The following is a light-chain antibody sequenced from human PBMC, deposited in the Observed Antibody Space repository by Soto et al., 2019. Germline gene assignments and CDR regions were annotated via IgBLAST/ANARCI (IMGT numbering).Light chain of an antibody. CDR2: EVS. Sequence: QSALTQPASVSGSPGQSITISCTGTSSDVGGYNYVSWYQQHPGKAPKLMIYEVSNRPSEVSNRFSGSKSGNTASLTISGLQAEDAGNYYCSSYTSGSTLVVFGGGTKVTVL. CDR3: SSYTSGSTLVV. V-gene: IGLV2-14*01. CDR1: SSDVGGYNY. J-gene: IGLJ2*01.